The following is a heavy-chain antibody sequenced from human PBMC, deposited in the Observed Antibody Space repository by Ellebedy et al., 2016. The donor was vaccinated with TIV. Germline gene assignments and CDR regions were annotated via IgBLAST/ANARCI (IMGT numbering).Heavy chain of an antibody. CDR1: GGSISSGGYY. D-gene: IGHD5-18*01. V-gene: IGHV4-61*08. CDR2: IYYSGST. J-gene: IGHJ4*02. CDR3: ARGMMGSYGPPYYFDY. Sequence: SETLSLTXTVSGGSISSGGYYWSWIRQHPGKGLEWIGYIYYSGSTNYNPSLKSRVTISVDTSKNQFSLKLSSVTAADTAVYYCARGMMGSYGPPYYFDYWGQGTLVTVSS.